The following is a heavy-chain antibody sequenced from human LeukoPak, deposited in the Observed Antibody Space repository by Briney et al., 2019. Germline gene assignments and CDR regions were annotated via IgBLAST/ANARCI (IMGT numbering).Heavy chain of an antibody. CDR1: GGSISSGDHY. D-gene: IGHD4-17*01. Sequence: PSQTLSLTCTVSGGSISSGDHYWSWIRQPPGKGLEWIGYIYYSGSTYYNPSLKSRVTISVDTSKNQFSLKLSSVTAADTAVYYCAREFLRVNAFDIWGQGTMVTVSS. CDR3: AREFLRVNAFDI. J-gene: IGHJ3*02. V-gene: IGHV4-30-4*08. CDR2: IYYSGST.